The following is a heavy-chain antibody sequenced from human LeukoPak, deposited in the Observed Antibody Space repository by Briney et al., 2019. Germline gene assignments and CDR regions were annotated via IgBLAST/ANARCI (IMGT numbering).Heavy chain of an antibody. V-gene: IGHV4-4*07. D-gene: IGHD2-2*01. J-gene: IGHJ5*02. Sequence: SETLSLTCSVSGGSINLYYWTWIRQPAGKGLEWIGRVYTSGSDNYNPSVKGRATMSVDTSKNQFSLKLSSVTAADTAVYYCARDHIVVVPATTGAYNWFDPWGQGTLVTVSS. CDR2: VYTSGSD. CDR1: GGSINLYY. CDR3: ARDHIVVVPATTGAYNWFDP.